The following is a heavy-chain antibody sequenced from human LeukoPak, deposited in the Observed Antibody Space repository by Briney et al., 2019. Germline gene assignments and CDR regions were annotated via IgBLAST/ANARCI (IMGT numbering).Heavy chain of an antibody. J-gene: IGHJ6*02. Sequence: GGSLRLSCAASGLTFSSYGMNWVRQAPGKGLEWVSYISSSGSTIYYADSVKGRFTISRDNAKNSLYLQMNSLRAEDTAVYYCAALDTAMADYYYYGMDVWGQGTTVTVSS. CDR1: GLTFSSYG. CDR2: ISSSGSTI. D-gene: IGHD5-18*01. V-gene: IGHV3-48*03. CDR3: AALDTAMADYYYYGMDV.